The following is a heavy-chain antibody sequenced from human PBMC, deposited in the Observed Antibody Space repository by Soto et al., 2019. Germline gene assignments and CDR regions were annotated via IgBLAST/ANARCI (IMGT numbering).Heavy chain of an antibody. Sequence: GGSLRLSCPASGFIFSNYGMHWVRQAPGKGLEWVAVILYDGSNKYYADSVKGRFTVSRDNSKNILYLQMNSLRAEDTAVYYCEKDRSNTCSFDSWGQGTLVTVSS. CDR1: GFIFSNYG. V-gene: IGHV3-30*18. J-gene: IGHJ4*02. CDR2: ILYDGSNK. CDR3: EKDRSNTCSFDS. D-gene: IGHD2-2*01.